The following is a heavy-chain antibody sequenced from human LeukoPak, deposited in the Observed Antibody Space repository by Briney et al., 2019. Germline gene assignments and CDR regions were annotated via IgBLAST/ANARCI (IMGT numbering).Heavy chain of an antibody. CDR2: IYSGGST. J-gene: IGHJ4*02. V-gene: IGHV3-53*05. Sequence: GGSLRLSCAASGFTVSSNYMSWVRQAPGKGLEWVSVIYSGGSTYYADSVKGRFTISRDNSKNTLYLQMNSLRAEDTAVYYCATIQPNYYDSSGHFDYWGQGTLVTVSS. CDR1: GFTVSSNY. CDR3: ATIQPNYYDSSGHFDY. D-gene: IGHD3-22*01.